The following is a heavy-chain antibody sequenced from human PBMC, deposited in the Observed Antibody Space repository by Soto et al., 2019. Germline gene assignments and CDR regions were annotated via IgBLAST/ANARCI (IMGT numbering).Heavy chain of an antibody. Sequence: GSLRLSCSVSGFTFSKYAMHWFRQAPGKGLEYVSGITSEGDRTWHADSVKDRFTISRDNSKNTLFLQMSSLRVEDTAIYFCVKGNQLLRYYFEFWG. J-gene: IGHJ3*01. CDR3: VKGNQLLRYYFEF. V-gene: IGHV3-64D*06. CDR2: ITSEGDRT. CDR1: GFTFSKYA. D-gene: IGHD3-9*01.